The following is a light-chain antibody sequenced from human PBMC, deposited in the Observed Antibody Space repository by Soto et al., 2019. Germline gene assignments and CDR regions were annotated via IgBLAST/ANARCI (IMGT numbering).Light chain of an antibody. CDR3: QQYGIV. CDR2: SAS. V-gene: IGKV3-20*01. CDR1: QTISSNY. J-gene: IGKJ3*01. Sequence: EVVLTQSPDTLSLSPGERATLSCRASQTISSNYVAWYQQKPGQAPRLLIYSASSRATGIPDRFSGSGSGTHFTLTISRLEPKDFAVYYCQQYGIVFGPGTKVDIK.